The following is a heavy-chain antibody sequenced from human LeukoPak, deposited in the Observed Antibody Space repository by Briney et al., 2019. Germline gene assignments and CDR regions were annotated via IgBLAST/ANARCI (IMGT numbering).Heavy chain of an antibody. CDR3: ARFPGWGMTSTFDY. Sequence: KPSETLSLTCTVSGYSISSGYYWGWIRQPPGKGLEWIGSIFHSGSTFYNPSLKSRVTISVDTSKNQFSLKLTSVTAADTAVYYCARFPGWGMTSTFDYWGQGTLVTVSS. CDR2: IFHSGST. J-gene: IGHJ4*02. D-gene: IGHD3-16*01. CDR1: GYSISSGYY. V-gene: IGHV4-38-2*02.